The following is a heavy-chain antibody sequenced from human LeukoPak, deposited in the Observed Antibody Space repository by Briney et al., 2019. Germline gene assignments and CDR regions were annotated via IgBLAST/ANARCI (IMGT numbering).Heavy chain of an antibody. CDR2: IRSKAYGGTT. Sequence: PGRSLRLSCTASGFTFGDYAMSWFRQAPGKGLEWVGFIRSKAYGGTTEYAASVKGRFTISRDDSKSIAYLQMNSLKTEDTAVYYCTRGLLGYSSGWYGDAFDIWGQGTMVTVSS. CDR1: GFTFGDYA. J-gene: IGHJ3*02. CDR3: TRGLLGYSSGWYGDAFDI. V-gene: IGHV3-49*03. D-gene: IGHD6-19*01.